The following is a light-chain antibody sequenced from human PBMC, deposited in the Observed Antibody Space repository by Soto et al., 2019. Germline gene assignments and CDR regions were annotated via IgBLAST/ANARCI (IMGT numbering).Light chain of an antibody. CDR2: AAS. CDR3: LQDYDYPFT. Sequence: AIHMTQSPSSLSASVGDRVTITCRASQAIRKGLGWYQQKSGKAHKLVIYAASNLQSGVPSRFSGSGSGTDFTLTISSRQPEDFATYYCLQDYDYPFTFGPGTKVDIK. V-gene: IGKV1-6*01. CDR1: QAIRKG. J-gene: IGKJ3*01.